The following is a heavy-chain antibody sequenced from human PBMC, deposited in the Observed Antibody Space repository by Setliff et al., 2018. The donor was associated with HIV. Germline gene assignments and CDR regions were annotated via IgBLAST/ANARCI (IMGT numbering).Heavy chain of an antibody. CDR2: IKQDGSEK. CDR3: ARDQTSGWYRVADY. CDR1: GFTFSSYW. V-gene: IGHV3-7*03. D-gene: IGHD6-19*01. J-gene: IGHJ4*02. Sequence: GSLRLSCAASGFTFSSYWMSWVRQAPGKGLEWVANIKQDGSEKYYVDPVKGRFTISRDSAKNSLYLQMNSLRADDTAVYYCARDQTSGWYRVADYWGQGTLVTVSS.